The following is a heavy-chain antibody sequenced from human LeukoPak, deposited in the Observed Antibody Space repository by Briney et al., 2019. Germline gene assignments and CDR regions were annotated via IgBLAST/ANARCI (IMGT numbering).Heavy chain of an antibody. D-gene: IGHD1-26*01. J-gene: IGHJ4*02. CDR3: AKDGGIVGALDY. CDR2: IWYDGSNK. CDR1: GFTFSSYG. V-gene: IGHV3-33*06. Sequence: GGSLRLSCAASGFTFSSYGMHWVRQAPGKGLEWVAVIWYDGSNKYYADSVKGRFTISRDNSKNTLYLQMNSLRAEDTAVYYCAKDGGIVGALDYWGQGTLVTVSS.